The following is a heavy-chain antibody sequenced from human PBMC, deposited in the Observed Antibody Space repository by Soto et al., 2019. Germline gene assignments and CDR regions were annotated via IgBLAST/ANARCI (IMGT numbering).Heavy chain of an antibody. V-gene: IGHV1-46*01. CDR2: INPSGGST. J-gene: IGHJ4*02. Sequence: ASVKVSCKASGYTFTSYYMHWVRQAPGQGLEWMGIINPSGGSTSYAQKFQGRVTMTRDTSTSTVYMELSSLRSEDTAVYYCARDWGREDGSGSYSNSGTDYWGQGTLVTVSS. CDR1: GYTFTSYY. D-gene: IGHD3-10*01. CDR3: ARDWGREDGSGSYSNSGTDY.